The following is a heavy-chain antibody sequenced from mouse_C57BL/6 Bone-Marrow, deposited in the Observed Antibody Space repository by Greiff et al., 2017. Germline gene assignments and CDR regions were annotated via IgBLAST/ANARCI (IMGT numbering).Heavy chain of an antibody. CDR1: GFTFSSYA. D-gene: IGHD1-1*01. CDR3: ARDHYYGSSYDVYFDV. Sequence: EVKLVESGGGLVKPGGSLKLSCAASGFTFSSYAMSWVRQTPEKRLEWVATISDGGSYTYYPDNVKGRFTISRDNAKNNLYLQMSHLKSEDTAMYYWARDHYYGSSYDVYFDVWGTGTTVTVSS. J-gene: IGHJ1*03. V-gene: IGHV5-4*01. CDR2: ISDGGSYT.